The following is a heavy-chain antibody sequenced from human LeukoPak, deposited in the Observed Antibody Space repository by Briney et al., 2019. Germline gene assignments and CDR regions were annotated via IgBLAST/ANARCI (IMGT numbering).Heavy chain of an antibody. CDR3: AKDERSLWSGYLDS. CDR2: ISGSGGST. Sequence: SGGSLRLSCAASGFTFSSYAMSWVRQAPGKGLEWVSAISGSGGSTYYADSVKGRFTISRDNSKNTLYLQMNSLRAEDTAVYYCAKDERSLWSGYLDSWGQGTLVTVSS. D-gene: IGHD3-3*01. V-gene: IGHV3-23*01. CDR1: GFTFSSYA. J-gene: IGHJ5*01.